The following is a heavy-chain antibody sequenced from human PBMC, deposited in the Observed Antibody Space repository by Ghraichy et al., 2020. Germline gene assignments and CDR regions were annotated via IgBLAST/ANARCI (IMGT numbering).Heavy chain of an antibody. J-gene: IGHJ3*02. CDR2: IYYTGSA. V-gene: IGHV4-59*01. D-gene: IGHD4-17*01. Sequence: SETLSLTCFVSGGSMRSYYWTWIRQPPGKGLEWIAYIYYTGSADYNPSLKSRVTISVDTSKSHFSLNLSSVTAADTAVYYCARLLTTATTFAFDIWGQGTMVTVSS. CDR3: ARLLTTATTFAFDI. CDR1: GGSMRSYY.